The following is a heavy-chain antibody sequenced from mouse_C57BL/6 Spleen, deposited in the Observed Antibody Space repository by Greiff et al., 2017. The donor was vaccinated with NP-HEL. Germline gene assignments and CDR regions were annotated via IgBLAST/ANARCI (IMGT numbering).Heavy chain of an antibody. Sequence: QVQLKESGPGLVAPSQSLSITCTVSGFSLTSYAISWVRQPPGKGLEWLGVIWTGGGTNYNSALKSRLSISKDNSRSQVYLKMNSLQTDDTARYYCARNYYGSSGDWYFDVWGTGTTVTVSS. V-gene: IGHV2-9-1*01. CDR3: ARNYYGSSGDWYFDV. J-gene: IGHJ1*03. D-gene: IGHD1-1*01. CDR1: GFSLTSYA. CDR2: IWTGGGT.